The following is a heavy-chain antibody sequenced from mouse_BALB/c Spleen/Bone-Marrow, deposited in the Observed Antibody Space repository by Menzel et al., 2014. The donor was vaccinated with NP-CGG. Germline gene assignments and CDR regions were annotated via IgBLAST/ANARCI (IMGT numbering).Heavy chain of an antibody. J-gene: IGHJ3*01. V-gene: IGHV1-80*01. D-gene: IGHD2-1*01. CDR2: IYPGDGDT. CDR1: GYAFSSYW. CDR3: ALYGNYAGN. Sequence: LMESGAELVRPGSSVKISCKASGYAFSSYWMNWVKQRPGQGLEWIGQIYPGDGDTNYNGKFKGKATLTADKSSSXAYMQLSSLTSEDSAVYFCALYGNYAGNWGQGTLVTVSA.